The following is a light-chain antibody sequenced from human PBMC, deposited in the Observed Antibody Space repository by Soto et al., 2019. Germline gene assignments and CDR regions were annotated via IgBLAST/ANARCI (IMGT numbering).Light chain of an antibody. Sequence: QSLLTQPASVSGSPGQSIAISCTGTSSDVGAYDYVSWYQQHPGKAPKLMIYDVTNRPSGVSDRFSGSKSGNTASLTISGLQAEDEADYYCSSYTVSSAPLYVFGTGTKVT. CDR2: DVT. CDR3: SSYTVSSAPLYV. V-gene: IGLV2-14*01. J-gene: IGLJ1*01. CDR1: SSDVGAYDY.